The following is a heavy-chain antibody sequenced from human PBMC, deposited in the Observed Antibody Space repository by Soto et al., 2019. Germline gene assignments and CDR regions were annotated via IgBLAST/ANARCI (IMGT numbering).Heavy chain of an antibody. CDR3: AKDTAYAMDV. Sequence: XGSLRLSCAASGFDFSNSWIHWVRQGPGKGLVWVSHINSDGSGTTYADSVKGRFTISRANAKNTVYLQMNSLRAEDTAVYYCAKDTAYAMDVWGQGTTVTVSS. CDR2: INSDGSGT. CDR1: GFDFSNSW. D-gene: IGHD2-15*01. V-gene: IGHV3-74*01. J-gene: IGHJ6*02.